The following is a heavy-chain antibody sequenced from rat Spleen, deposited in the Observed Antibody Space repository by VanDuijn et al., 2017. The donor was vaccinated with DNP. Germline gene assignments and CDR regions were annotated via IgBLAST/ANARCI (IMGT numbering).Heavy chain of an antibody. Sequence: EVQLVESGGGLVQPGRSLKLSCAASGFIFSNYVMAWVRQAPTKGLEWVASITNSGGSTYYRDSVKGRFTISRDNAKSTLYLQMDSLRSEDTATYYCIRWNSGHFDYWGQGVMVTVSS. D-gene: IGHD4-3*01. CDR2: ITNSGGST. J-gene: IGHJ2*01. V-gene: IGHV5S23*01. CDR1: GFIFSNYV. CDR3: IRWNSGHFDY.